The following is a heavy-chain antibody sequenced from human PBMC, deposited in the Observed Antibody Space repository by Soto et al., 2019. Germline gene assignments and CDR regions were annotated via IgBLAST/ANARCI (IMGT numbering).Heavy chain of an antibody. Sequence: GESLKSSCKGSGYSFTSYWISWVRQMPGKGLEWMGRIDPSDSYTNYSPSFQGHVTISADKSISTAYLQWSSLKASDTAMYYCARHPNTAPYYYYGMDVWGQGTTVTVSS. V-gene: IGHV5-10-1*01. D-gene: IGHD5-18*01. CDR2: IDPSDSYT. J-gene: IGHJ6*02. CDR3: ARHPNTAPYYYYGMDV. CDR1: GYSFTSYW.